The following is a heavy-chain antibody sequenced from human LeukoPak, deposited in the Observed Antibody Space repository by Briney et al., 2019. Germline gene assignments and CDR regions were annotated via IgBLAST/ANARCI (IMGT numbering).Heavy chain of an antibody. CDR3: ARADGYSSSWYYSYYYYGMDV. CDR2: INPNSGGT. J-gene: IGHJ6*02. V-gene: IGHV1-2*02. Sequence: GASVKVSCKASGYTFTGYYMHWVRQAPGQGLEWMGWINPNSGGTNYAQKFQGRVTMTRDTSISIAYMELSRLRSDDTAVYYCARADGYSSSWYYSYYYYGMDVWGQGTTVTVSS. D-gene: IGHD6-13*01. CDR1: GYTFTGYY.